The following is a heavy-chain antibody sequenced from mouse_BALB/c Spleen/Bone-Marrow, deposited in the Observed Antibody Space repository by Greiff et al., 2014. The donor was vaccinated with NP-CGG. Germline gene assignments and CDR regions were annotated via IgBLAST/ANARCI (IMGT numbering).Heavy chain of an antibody. CDR2: IWAGGST. CDR1: GFLLTRYG. V-gene: IGHV2-9*02. Sequence: QVQLKESGPGLVAPSQSLSITFTVSGFLLTRYGVHWGRQPPGKGLEGLGVIWAGGSTNYNSALMSRLSISKDNSKSQVFLKMNSLQTDDTAMYYCARALDSSGYGFAYWGQGTLVTVSA. D-gene: IGHD3-2*01. J-gene: IGHJ3*01. CDR3: ARALDSSGYGFAY.